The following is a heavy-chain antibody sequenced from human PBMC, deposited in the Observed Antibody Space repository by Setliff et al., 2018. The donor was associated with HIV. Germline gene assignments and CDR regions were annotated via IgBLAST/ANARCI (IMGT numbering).Heavy chain of an antibody. CDR1: GFNFRTYS. D-gene: IGHD3-22*01. CDR3: AKVFRSSTMLLVGFDY. CDR2: ISSSTAAI. Sequence: RGSLRLSCAASGFNFRTYSMNWVRQAPGKGLEWVASISSSTAAIDYADSVKGRFAISRDNTGNSLYLQMNSLRVEDTAMYYCAKVFRSSTMLLVGFDYWGLGTLVTVS. J-gene: IGHJ4*02. V-gene: IGHV3-21*04.